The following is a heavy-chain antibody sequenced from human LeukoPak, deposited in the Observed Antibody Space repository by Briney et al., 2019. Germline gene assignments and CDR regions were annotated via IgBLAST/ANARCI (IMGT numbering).Heavy chain of an antibody. J-gene: IGHJ4*02. Sequence: GGSLRLSCGASGSTFSASVMHWVRQAPGKGLEWVAVIWHDESIKSYADSVKGRFTVSKDNSQTTIYLQMNSLRAEDTAVYYCARSSGTYHFDYWGQGTLVTVSS. CDR3: ARSSGTYHFDY. CDR2: IWHDESIK. V-gene: IGHV3-33*01. D-gene: IGHD1-26*01. CDR1: GSTFSASV.